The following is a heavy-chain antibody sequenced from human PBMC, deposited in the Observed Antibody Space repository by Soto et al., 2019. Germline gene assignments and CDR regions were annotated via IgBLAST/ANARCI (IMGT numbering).Heavy chain of an antibody. Sequence: GGSLRLSCAASGFTFSSYAMSWVRQAPGKGLEWVSAISGSGGSTYYADSVKGRFTISRDNSKNTLYLQMNSLRAEDTAVYYCAKDTAVPNYPPIFDYWGQGTLVTVSS. J-gene: IGHJ4*02. D-gene: IGHD6-19*01. CDR3: AKDTAVPNYPPIFDY. CDR2: ISGSGGST. V-gene: IGHV3-23*01. CDR1: GFTFSSYA.